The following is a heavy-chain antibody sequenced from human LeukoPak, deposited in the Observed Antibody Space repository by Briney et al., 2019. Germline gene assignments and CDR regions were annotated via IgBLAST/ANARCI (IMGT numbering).Heavy chain of an antibody. J-gene: IGHJ3*02. CDR2: ISYDGSNK. CDR1: GFTFHHYS. Sequence: GGSLRLSCAASGFTFHHYSMHWVRQAPGKGLEWVAFISYDGSNKYYADSVKGRFTFSRDNSKNTLYLQMNSLRAEDTAVYYCAKGKDYYDSSGYYYTYAFDIWGQGTVVTVSS. V-gene: IGHV3-30*18. D-gene: IGHD3-22*01. CDR3: AKGKDYYDSSGYYYTYAFDI.